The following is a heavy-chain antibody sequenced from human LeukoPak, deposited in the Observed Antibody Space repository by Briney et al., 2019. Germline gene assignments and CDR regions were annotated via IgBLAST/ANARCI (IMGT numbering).Heavy chain of an antibody. J-gene: IGHJ5*02. CDR2: INWNGGST. D-gene: IGHD2-2*01. CDR3: AKGYCSSTSCHSRFDP. CDR1: GFTSDDYG. V-gene: IGHV3-20*04. Sequence: GGSLRLSCAASGFTSDDYGMSWVRQAPGKGLEWVSGINWNGGSTGYADSVKGRFTISRDNAKNSLYLQMNSLRAEDTAVYYCAKGYCSSTSCHSRFDPWGQGTLVTVSS.